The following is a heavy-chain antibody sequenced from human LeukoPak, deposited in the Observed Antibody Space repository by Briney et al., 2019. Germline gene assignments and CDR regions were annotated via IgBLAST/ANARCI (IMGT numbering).Heavy chain of an antibody. CDR1: GGSISTGSYY. V-gene: IGHV4-39*07. Sequence: SETLSLTCTVSGGSISTGSYYWGWIRQPPGKGLEWIGSIYYRGSTYYNPSLKSRVTISVDTSKNQFSLKLSSVTAVDTAVYYCARDPSEWFDPWGQGTLVTVSS. CDR3: ARDPSEWFDP. CDR2: IYYRGST. J-gene: IGHJ5*02.